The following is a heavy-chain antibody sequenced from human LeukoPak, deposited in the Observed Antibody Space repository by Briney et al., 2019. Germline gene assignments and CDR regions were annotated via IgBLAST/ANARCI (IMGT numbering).Heavy chain of an antibody. D-gene: IGHD3-22*01. CDR2: IKSKTDGGTT. J-gene: IGHJ4*02. Sequence: TPGGSLRLSCAASGFTFSNAGMSWVRQAPGKGLEWVGRIKSKTDGGTTNYSAPVKGRFTISRDDSKNTLYLQMNSLKTEDTAVYYCTTETSYYYDSSGYYASGQLGYWGQGTLVTVSS. CDR1: GFTFSNAG. CDR3: TTETSYYYDSSGYYASGQLGY. V-gene: IGHV3-15*01.